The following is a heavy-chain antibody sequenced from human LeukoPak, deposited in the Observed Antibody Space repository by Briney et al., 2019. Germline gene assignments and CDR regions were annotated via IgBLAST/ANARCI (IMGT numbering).Heavy chain of an antibody. V-gene: IGHV3-48*01. D-gene: IGHD6-19*01. CDR1: GFTFSDYW. CDR2: ISSSSSTI. CDR3: ARALVRAQWLPRGWDAFDI. J-gene: IGHJ3*02. Sequence: PGGSLRLSCAASGFTFSDYWMTWVRQAPGKGLEWVSYISSSSSTIYYADSVKGRFTISRDNAKNSLYLQMNSLRAEDTAVYYCARALVRAQWLPRGWDAFDIWGQGTMVTVSS.